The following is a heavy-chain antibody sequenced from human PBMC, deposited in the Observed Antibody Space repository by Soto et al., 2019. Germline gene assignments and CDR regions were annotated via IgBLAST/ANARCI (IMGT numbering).Heavy chain of an antibody. CDR2: ISYDGGNK. Sequence: PGGSLRLSCAASSFTFSDYGMNWVRQAPGKGLEWVAVISYDGGNKNHADSVKGRFTISRDNSKNTLFLQMNNLRAEDTAVYYCARDGWLYYDSTSQGMDVWGQGTTVTVSS. V-gene: IGHV3-30*03. CDR3: ARDGWLYYDSTSQGMDV. J-gene: IGHJ6*02. D-gene: IGHD3-22*01. CDR1: SFTFSDYG.